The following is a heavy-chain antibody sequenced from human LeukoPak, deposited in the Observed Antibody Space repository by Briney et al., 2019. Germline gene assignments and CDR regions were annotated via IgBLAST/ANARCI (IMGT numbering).Heavy chain of an antibody. V-gene: IGHV3-73*01. CDR3: TRTYYYDSRGYYLNDY. CDR2: IRSKANSYAT. D-gene: IGHD3-22*01. CDR1: GFTFSGSA. J-gene: IGHJ4*02. Sequence: GGSLRLSCAASGFTFSGSAMHWVRQASGKGLEWVGRIRSKANSYATAYAASVKGRFTISRDDSKNTAYLQMNSLKTEDTAVYYCTRTYYYDSRGYYLNDYWGQGTLVTVSS.